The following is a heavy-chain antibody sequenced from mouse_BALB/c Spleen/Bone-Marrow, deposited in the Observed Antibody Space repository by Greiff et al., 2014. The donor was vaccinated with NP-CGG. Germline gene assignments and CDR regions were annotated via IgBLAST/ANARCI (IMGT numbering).Heavy chain of an antibody. Sequence: VKLMESGAELVKPGAPVKLSCKASGYTFTSYWMNWVKQRPGRGLEWIGRIDPSDSETHYNQKFKDKATLTVDKSSRTAYVQLSSLTSEDSAVYYCTRALGDGYYYAMDYWGQGTSVTVSS. D-gene: IGHD2-3*01. CDR1: GYTFTSYW. CDR3: TRALGDGYYYAMDY. CDR2: IDPSDSET. V-gene: IGHV1-74*01. J-gene: IGHJ4*01.